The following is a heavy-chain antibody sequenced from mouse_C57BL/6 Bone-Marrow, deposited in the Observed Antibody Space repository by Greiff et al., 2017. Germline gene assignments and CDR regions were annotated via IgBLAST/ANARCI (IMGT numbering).Heavy chain of an antibody. CDR3: ARMPTYYYVSSLMDY. CDR1: GFTFSDYG. V-gene: IGHV5-17*01. Sequence: EVKLVESGGGLVKPGGSLKLSCAASGFTFSDYGMHWVRQAPEKGLEWVAYISSGSSTIYYADTVKGRFTISRDNAKNTLFLQMTRLRSEDTAMYYCARMPTYYYVSSLMDYWGQGTSVTVSS. J-gene: IGHJ4*01. CDR2: ISSGSSTI. D-gene: IGHD1-1*01.